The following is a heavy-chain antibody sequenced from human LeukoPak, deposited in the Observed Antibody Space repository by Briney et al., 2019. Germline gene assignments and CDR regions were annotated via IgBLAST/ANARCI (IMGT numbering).Heavy chain of an antibody. Sequence: ASVKVSCKVSGYTLTELSMHWVRQAPGEGLEWMGGFDPEDGETIYAQKFQGRVTMTEDTSTDTAYMELSSLRSEDTAVYYCATDKPYYYDSSGYRYWGQGTLVTVSS. CDR2: FDPEDGET. CDR3: ATDKPYYYDSSGYRY. CDR1: GYTLTELS. V-gene: IGHV1-24*01. J-gene: IGHJ4*02. D-gene: IGHD3-22*01.